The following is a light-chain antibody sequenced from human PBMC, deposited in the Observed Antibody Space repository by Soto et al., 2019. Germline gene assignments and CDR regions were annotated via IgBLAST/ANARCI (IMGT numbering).Light chain of an antibody. V-gene: IGKV1-5*01. Sequence: DIQMTQSPSTLSASVGDSVTITCRASQNIRNWLAWYQQKPGKAPKLLIYDASRLESGVPSRFSGSGSGTEFTLTISSLQPDDFATYYCQQYNSYWTFGQGTKVDIK. J-gene: IGKJ1*01. CDR2: DAS. CDR1: QNIRNW. CDR3: QQYNSYWT.